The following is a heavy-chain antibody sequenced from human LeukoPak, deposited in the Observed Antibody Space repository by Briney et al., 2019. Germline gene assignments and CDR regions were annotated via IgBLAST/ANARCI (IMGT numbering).Heavy chain of an antibody. V-gene: IGHV3-30-3*01. CDR1: GFTFSSYA. D-gene: IGHD2-2*01. J-gene: IGHJ4*02. CDR3: ARDFAVPAAIRGGLFDY. Sequence: GGSLRLSCAASGFTFSSYAMHWVRQAPGKGLEWVAVISYDGSNKYYADSVKGRFTISRDNSKNTLYLQMNSLRAEDTAVYYCARDFAVPAAIRGGLFDYWGQGTLVTVSS. CDR2: ISYDGSNK.